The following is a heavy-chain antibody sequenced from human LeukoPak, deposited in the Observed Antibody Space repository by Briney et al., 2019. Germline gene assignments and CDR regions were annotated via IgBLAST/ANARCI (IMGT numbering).Heavy chain of an antibody. J-gene: IGHJ4*02. CDR3: TVRSSI. CDR2: IHTNIDGGVI. V-gene: IGHV3-15*01. CDR1: GVTFSDVW. Sequence: GGSLKLSCVVSGVTFSDVWMSWVRQAPGKGLEWVGRIHTNIDGGVIDYAAPVQGRFTISRDDSKNTLYLQMNYLKTEDTAMYYCTVRSSIWGQGTLVTVSS. D-gene: IGHD3-3*02.